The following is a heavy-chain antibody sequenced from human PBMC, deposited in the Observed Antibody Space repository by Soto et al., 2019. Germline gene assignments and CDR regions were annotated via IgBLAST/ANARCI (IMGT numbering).Heavy chain of an antibody. J-gene: IGHJ6*03. V-gene: IGHV3-7*01. CDR2: IKQDGSEK. CDR1: GFTFSSYW. Sequence: EVQLVESGGGLVQPGGSLRLSCAASGFTFSSYWMSWVRQAPGKGLEWVANIKQDGSEKYYVDSVKGRFTISRDNAKNSLYLQMNSLRAEDTAVYYCARVPNTHVDFWSGYYKTGPYYYYYMDVWGKGTTVTVSS. CDR3: ARVPNTHVDFWSGYYKTGPYYYYYMDV. D-gene: IGHD3-3*01.